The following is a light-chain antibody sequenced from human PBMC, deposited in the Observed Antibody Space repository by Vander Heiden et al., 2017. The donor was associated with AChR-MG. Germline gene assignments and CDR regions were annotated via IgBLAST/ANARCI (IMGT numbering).Light chain of an antibody. CDR1: VLAKEY. V-gene: IGLV3-27*01. CDR3: YAAADNNGV. CDR2: KAS. J-gene: IGLJ2*01. Sequence: SSELTQPSSVSGSPGQAARITCSGAVLAKEYARWFQQKPGQAPVLVIYKASERPSGIPERFSGSSSGTTVTLTISGAQVEDEADYYCYAAADNNGVFGGGTKLTVL.